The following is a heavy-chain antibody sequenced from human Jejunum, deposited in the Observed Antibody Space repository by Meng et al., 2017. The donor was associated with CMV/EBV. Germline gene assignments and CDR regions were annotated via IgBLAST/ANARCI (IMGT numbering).Heavy chain of an antibody. D-gene: IGHD3-3*01. J-gene: IGHJ6*02. V-gene: IGHV1-2*02. CDR2: INPNSGGA. CDR3: ARAGLADYDFWSGYWGDAYYYYYYGMDV. Sequence: APGQGLEWMGWINPNSGGANYAQKFLGRVTMARDTSISTAYIELSSLRSDDTAVYYCARAGLADYDFWSGYWGDAYYYYYYGMDVWGQGTTVTVSS.